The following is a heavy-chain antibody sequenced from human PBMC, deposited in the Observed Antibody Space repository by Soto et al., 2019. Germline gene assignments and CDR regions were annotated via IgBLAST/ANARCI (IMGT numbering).Heavy chain of an antibody. J-gene: IGHJ4*02. V-gene: IGHV3-74*03. CDR1: GFTFGNYW. Sequence: GGSLRLSCAASGFTFGNYWMHWVRQAPGKGPEWVSRMTSDGRTTQYADSVKGRFTVSRDNAKNTLYLQMNSLRAEDTAVYYCARAQVDYWGPGALVTVSS. CDR3: ARAQVDY. CDR2: MTSDGRTT.